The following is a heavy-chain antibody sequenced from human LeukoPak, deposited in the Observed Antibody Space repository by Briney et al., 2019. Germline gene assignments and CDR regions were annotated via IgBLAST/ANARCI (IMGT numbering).Heavy chain of an antibody. CDR3: TKQAGATAYFDY. J-gene: IGHJ4*02. CDR2: IYSGGST. V-gene: IGHV3-66*02. D-gene: IGHD1-26*01. CDR1: GFTVSSNY. Sequence: GGSLRLSCAASGFTVSSNYMSWVRQAPGKGLEWVSVIYSGGSTYYADSVRGRFTISRDNSKNTLYLQMNSLRAEDTAVYYCTKQAGATAYFDYWGQGTLVTVSS.